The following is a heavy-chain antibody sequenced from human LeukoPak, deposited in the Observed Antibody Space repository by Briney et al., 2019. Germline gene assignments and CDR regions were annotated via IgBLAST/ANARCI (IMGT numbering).Heavy chain of an antibody. Sequence: GGSLRLSCAASGFTFSSYGMHWVRQAPGKGLEWVSSISSSSSYIYYADSVKGRFTISRDNAKNSLYLQMNSLRAEDTAVYYCARDPKARFYDSSGYSQGGWFDPWGQGTLVTVSS. D-gene: IGHD3-22*01. CDR1: GFTFSSYG. J-gene: IGHJ5*02. V-gene: IGHV3-21*01. CDR2: ISSSSSYI. CDR3: ARDPKARFYDSSGYSQGGWFDP.